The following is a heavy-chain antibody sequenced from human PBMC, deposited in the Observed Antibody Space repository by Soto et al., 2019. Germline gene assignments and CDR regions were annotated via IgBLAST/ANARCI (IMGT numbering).Heavy chain of an antibody. CDR3: ARADILTGAFDY. CDR2: INAGNGNT. Sequence: QVQYVQSGAEVKKPGASVKVSCKASGYTFTSYAMHWVHQAPGQRLEWMGWINAGNGNTKYSQKFQGRVTITRDTSASTAYMEVSSLRSEDTAVYYCARADILTGAFDYWGQGTLVTVSS. D-gene: IGHD3-9*01. CDR1: GYTFTSYA. V-gene: IGHV1-3*01. J-gene: IGHJ4*02.